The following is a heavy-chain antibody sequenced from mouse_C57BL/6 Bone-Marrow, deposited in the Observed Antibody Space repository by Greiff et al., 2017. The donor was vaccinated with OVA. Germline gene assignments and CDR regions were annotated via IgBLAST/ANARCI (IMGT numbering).Heavy chain of an antibody. D-gene: IGHD2-5*01. V-gene: IGHV1-64*01. CDR3: ARYSSNFFDY. CDR2: IHPNSGST. Sequence: VQLQQPGAELVKPGASVKLSCKASGYTFTSYWMHWVKQRPGQGLEWIGMIHPNSGSTNYNEKFKSKATLTVDKSSSTAYMQRSSLTSEDSAVYYCARYSSNFFDYWGQGTTLTVSS. CDR1: GYTFTSYW. J-gene: IGHJ2*01.